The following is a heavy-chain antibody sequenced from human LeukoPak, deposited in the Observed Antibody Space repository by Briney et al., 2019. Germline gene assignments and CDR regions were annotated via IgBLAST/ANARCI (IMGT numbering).Heavy chain of an antibody. CDR1: GFIFSSYA. CDR3: SKGLTPDYYDSSGLSFDY. Sequence: PGGSLRLSCAASGFIFSSYAMSWVRQAPGKGLEWVSGISGSGGSTFYADSVKGRFTISRDKSKNTLYLQMNSLRAEDTAVYYCSKGLTPDYYDSSGLSFDYWGQGTLVTVSS. V-gene: IGHV3-23*01. CDR2: ISGSGGST. D-gene: IGHD3-22*01. J-gene: IGHJ4*02.